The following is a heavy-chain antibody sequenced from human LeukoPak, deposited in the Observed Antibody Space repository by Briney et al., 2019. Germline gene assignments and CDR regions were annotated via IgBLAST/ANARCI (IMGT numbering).Heavy chain of an antibody. CDR3: AREEGSSGFDDF. Sequence: SETLSLTCSVSGHSITTSNFWAWIRQTPEQGLAWIGSINHLGSTYYNPSLESRVTISVDTSKNHFSLNLNSVTAADTAIYYCAREEGSSGFDDFWGQGILVTVSS. J-gene: IGHJ4*02. CDR2: INHLGST. D-gene: IGHD3-22*01. CDR1: GHSITTSNF. V-gene: IGHV4-38-2*02.